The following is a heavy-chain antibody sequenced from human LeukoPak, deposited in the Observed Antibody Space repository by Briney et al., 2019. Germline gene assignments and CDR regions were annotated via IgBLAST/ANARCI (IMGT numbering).Heavy chain of an antibody. J-gene: IGHJ4*02. Sequence: SETLSLTCTVSGGSISSYYWSWIRQPPGKGLEWIGYVYYSGSTNYNPSLKSRVTISVDTSKNQFSLKLSSVTAADTAVYYCARLGYYYDTSGYYYFDYWGQGTLVTVSS. CDR1: GGSISSYY. V-gene: IGHV4-59*08. CDR3: ARLGYYYDTSGYYYFDY. CDR2: VYYSGST. D-gene: IGHD3-22*01.